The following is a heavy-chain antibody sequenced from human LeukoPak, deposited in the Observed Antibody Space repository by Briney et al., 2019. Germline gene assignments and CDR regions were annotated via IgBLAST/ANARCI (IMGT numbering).Heavy chain of an antibody. CDR1: GFTFSSYS. Sequence: GGSPRLSRAASGFTFSSYSMNWVRQTPGKGLEWVSYIGTSSSIIYYADSVRGRFTTSRDNAKNSLYLQMNSLRDEDTAVYYCARHDYAGNSGDYWGQGTLVTVSS. CDR2: IGTSSSII. J-gene: IGHJ4*02. CDR3: ARHDYAGNSGDY. V-gene: IGHV3-48*02. D-gene: IGHD4-23*01.